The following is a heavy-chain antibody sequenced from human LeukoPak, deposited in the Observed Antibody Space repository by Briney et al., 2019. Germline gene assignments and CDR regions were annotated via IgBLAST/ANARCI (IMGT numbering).Heavy chain of an antibody. Sequence: PGGSLRLSCAASGFTFSSYAMGWVRQAPGKGLEWVSAISGSGGSTYYADSVKGRFTISRDNSKNTLYLQMNSLRAEDTAVYYCAKGIAAADNPFDYWGQGTLVTVSS. CDR1: GFTFSSYA. J-gene: IGHJ4*02. D-gene: IGHD6-13*01. CDR3: AKGIAAADNPFDY. V-gene: IGHV3-23*01. CDR2: ISGSGGST.